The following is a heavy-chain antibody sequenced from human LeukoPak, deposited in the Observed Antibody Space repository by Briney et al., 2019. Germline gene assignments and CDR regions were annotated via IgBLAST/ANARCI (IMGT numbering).Heavy chain of an antibody. J-gene: IGHJ4*02. Sequence: ASVKVSCKTSGYTFSDYYIHWIRQAPGQGLEWVGWINPNSGDTDYAQKFQGRVTVTRDTSISTAYMELGRLRSDDTAVYYCARTRYYYNSRSYGAPYYFDYWGQGTPVTVSS. D-gene: IGHD3-10*01. V-gene: IGHV1-2*02. CDR3: ARTRYYYNSRSYGAPYYFDY. CDR1: GYTFSDYY. CDR2: INPNSGDT.